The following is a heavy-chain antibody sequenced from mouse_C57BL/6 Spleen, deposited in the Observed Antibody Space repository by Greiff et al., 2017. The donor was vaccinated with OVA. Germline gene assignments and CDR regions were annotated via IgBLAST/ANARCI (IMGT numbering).Heavy chain of an antibody. CDR3: AKLGRIYPFAD. CDR2: INPSNGGT. Sequence: QVQLQQPGAELVKPGASVKLSCKASGYTFTSYRMHWVKQRPGQGLEWIGNINPSNGGTNYNEKFKSKATLTVDKSSSSDYMQLISLTSEDSAVYDCAKLGRIYPFADWGQGTLVTVSA. D-gene: IGHD2-3*01. CDR1: GYTFTSYR. J-gene: IGHJ3*01. V-gene: IGHV1-53*01.